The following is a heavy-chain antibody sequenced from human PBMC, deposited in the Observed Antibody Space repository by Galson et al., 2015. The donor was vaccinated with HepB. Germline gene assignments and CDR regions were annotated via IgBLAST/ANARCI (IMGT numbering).Heavy chain of an antibody. D-gene: IGHD3-22*01. V-gene: IGHV3-21*01. Sequence: SLRLSCAASGFTFSSYSMNWVRQAPGKGLEWVSSISSSSSYIYYADSVKGRFTISRDNAKNSLYLQMNSLRAEDAAVYYCASLAPWYYYDSSGYYPGGDWGQGTLVTVSS. CDR3: ASLAPWYYYDSSGYYPGGD. CDR2: ISSSSSYI. J-gene: IGHJ4*02. CDR1: GFTFSSYS.